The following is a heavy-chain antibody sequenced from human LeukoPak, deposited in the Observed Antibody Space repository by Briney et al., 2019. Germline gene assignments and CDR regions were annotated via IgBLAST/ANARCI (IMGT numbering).Heavy chain of an antibody. V-gene: IGHV1-69*06. D-gene: IGHD2-21*02. CDR2: IIPIFGTA. CDR3: ARAHIVVVTASEYNWFDP. Sequence: GASVKVSCKASGGTFSSYAISWVRQAPGRGLEWMGGIIPIFGTANYAQKFQGRVTITADKSTSTAYMELRSLRSDDTAVYYCARAHIVVVTASEYNWFDPWGQGTLVTVSS. J-gene: IGHJ5*02. CDR1: GGTFSSYA.